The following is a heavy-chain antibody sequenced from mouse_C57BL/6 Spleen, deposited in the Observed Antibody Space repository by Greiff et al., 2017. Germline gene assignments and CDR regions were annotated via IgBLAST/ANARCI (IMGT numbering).Heavy chain of an antibody. CDR1: GFTFTDYY. D-gene: IGHD1-1*01. CDR2: IRNKANGYTT. J-gene: IGHJ4*01. V-gene: IGHV7-3*01. Sequence: DVQLVESGGGLVQPGGSLSLSCAASGFTFTDYYMSWVRQPPGKALEWLGFIRNKANGYTTEYSASVKGRLTISRANSQSILYLQMNALRAEDSATYYCARSHITTVVATYCAMDYWGQGTSVTVSS. CDR3: ARSHITTVVATYCAMDY.